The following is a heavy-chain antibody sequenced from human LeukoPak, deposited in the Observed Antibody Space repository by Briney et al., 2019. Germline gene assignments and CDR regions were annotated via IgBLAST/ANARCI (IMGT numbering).Heavy chain of an antibody. V-gene: IGHV1-69*04. CDR2: IIPIFGIA. CDR1: GVTFSSYA. CDR3: SRDPSIAVALNWFDP. J-gene: IGHJ5*02. D-gene: IGHD6-19*01. Sequence: SVKVSCKASGVTFSSYAISWVRQAPGQGLEWMGRIIPIFGIANYAQKFQGRVTITADKSTSTAYMELSSLRSEDTAVYYCSRDPSIAVALNWFDPWGQGTLVTVSS.